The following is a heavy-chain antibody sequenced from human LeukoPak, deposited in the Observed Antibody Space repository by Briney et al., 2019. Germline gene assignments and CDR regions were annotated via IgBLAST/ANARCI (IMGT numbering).Heavy chain of an antibody. J-gene: IGHJ4*02. CDR2: IYYSGTT. V-gene: IGHV4-59*01. CDR1: GGSISSYY. D-gene: IGHD6-19*01. CDR3: AREKQWLVPDS. Sequence: SETLSLTCTVSGGSISSYYWSWIRQPPGKGLEWIGYIYYSGTTNYNPSLKSRVTISVDTSKNQFSLKLSSVTAADTAVYYCAREKQWLVPDSWGQGTLVTVSS.